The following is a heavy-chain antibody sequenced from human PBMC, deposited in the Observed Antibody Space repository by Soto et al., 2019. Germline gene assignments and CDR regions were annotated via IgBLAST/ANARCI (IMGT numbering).Heavy chain of an antibody. J-gene: IGHJ4*02. D-gene: IGHD3-3*01. CDR2: VYHTGRT. V-gene: IGHV4-61*01. CDR3: ARDFAYFDS. CDR1: GGSFKSGSYS. Sequence: SETQSVIRTVSGGSFKSGSYSWSWIRQPPGKGLEWIGYVYHTGRTSYNPSLKSRVSISMDTSMNQFSLNLDSVTAADTAVYFCARDFAYFDSWGQGTLVTVSS.